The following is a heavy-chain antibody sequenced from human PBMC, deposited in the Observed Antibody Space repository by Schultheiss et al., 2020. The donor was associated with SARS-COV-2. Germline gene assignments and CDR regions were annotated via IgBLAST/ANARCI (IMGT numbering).Heavy chain of an antibody. CDR3: ARESMGATATLDY. CDR1: GFTVSSNY. Sequence: GGSLRLSCAASGFTVSSNYMSWVRQAPGKGLEWVAVIWYDGSNKYYADSVKGRFTISRDNSKNTLYVQMNSLRTEDTAVYYCARESMGATATLDYWGQGTLVTVSS. V-gene: IGHV3-33*08. D-gene: IGHD1-26*01. J-gene: IGHJ4*02. CDR2: IWYDGSNK.